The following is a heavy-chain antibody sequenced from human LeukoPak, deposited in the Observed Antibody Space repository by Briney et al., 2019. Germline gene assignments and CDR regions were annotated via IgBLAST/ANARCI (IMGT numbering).Heavy chain of an antibody. CDR3: ARADARSRSWFDP. CDR2: INHSGST. CDR1: GGSFSGYY. J-gene: IGHJ5*02. V-gene: IGHV4-34*01. Sequence: PSETLSLTCAVYGGSFSGYYWNWIRQPPGKGLEWIGEINHSGSTNYNPSLKSRVTISVDTSKNQFSLKLSSVTAADTAVYYCARADARSRSWFDPWGQGTLVTVSS. D-gene: IGHD3-3*01.